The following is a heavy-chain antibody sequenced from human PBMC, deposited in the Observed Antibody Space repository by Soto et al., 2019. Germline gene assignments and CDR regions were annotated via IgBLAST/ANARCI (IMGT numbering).Heavy chain of an antibody. CDR1: GFTFSSYG. Sequence: VGSLRLSCAASGFTFSSYGMHWVRQAPGKGLEWVAVILYDGSDKYYADSVKGRFTISRDNSKNTLYLQMNSLRAEDTAVYYCAREKRHSSGWYDWFDPWGQGTLVTVSS. D-gene: IGHD6-19*01. CDR3: AREKRHSSGWYDWFDP. J-gene: IGHJ5*02. V-gene: IGHV3-33*01. CDR2: ILYDGSDK.